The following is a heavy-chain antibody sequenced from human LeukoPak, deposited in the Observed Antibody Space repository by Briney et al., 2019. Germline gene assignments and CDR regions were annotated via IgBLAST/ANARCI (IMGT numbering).Heavy chain of an antibody. J-gene: IGHJ4*02. D-gene: IGHD3-10*01. CDR3: ARGSRWFGELTFDY. CDR2: ISHDGSNK. V-gene: IGHV3-30*04. Sequence: GGSLRLSCAASGFTFSSYAMHWVRQAPGKGVEWVAVISHDGSNKYYADSVKGRFTISRDNSKNTLYLQMNSLRAEDTAVYYCARGSRWFGELTFDYWGQGTLVTVSS. CDR1: GFTFSSYA.